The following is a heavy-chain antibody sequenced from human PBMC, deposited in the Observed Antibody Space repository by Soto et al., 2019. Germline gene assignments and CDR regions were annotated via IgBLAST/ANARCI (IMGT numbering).Heavy chain of an antibody. CDR1: GGSFNNYA. CDR3: AVAMVREILIFESSGMHV. Sequence: QVHLVQSGAEVKKPGSSVKVSCKTSGGSFNNYAVSWVRQAPGQGLEWMGGIIPNFDTPNYAQKFQDRVTIIAEESTSTVYMELRSLISNDTAVYYCAVAMVREILIFESSGMHVWGQGTTVIVSS. CDR2: IIPNFDTP. V-gene: IGHV1-69*01. J-gene: IGHJ6*02. D-gene: IGHD3-10*01.